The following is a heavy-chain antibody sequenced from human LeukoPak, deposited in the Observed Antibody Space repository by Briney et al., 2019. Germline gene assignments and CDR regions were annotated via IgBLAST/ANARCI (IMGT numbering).Heavy chain of an antibody. CDR1: GGTFSSYA. V-gene: IGHV1-69*01. J-gene: IGHJ4*02. CDR3: AGRSGIAVAGTLVSFDY. CDR2: IFPIFGTA. Sequence: SVKISCKASGGTFSSYAISWVRQAPGQGLEWMGGIFPIFGTANYAQKFQGRVTITADESTSTAYMELSSLRSEDTAVYYCAGRSGIAVAGTLVSFDYWGQGTLVTVSS. D-gene: IGHD6-19*01.